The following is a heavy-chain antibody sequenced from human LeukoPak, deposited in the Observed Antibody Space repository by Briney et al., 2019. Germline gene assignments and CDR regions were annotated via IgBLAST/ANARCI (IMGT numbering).Heavy chain of an antibody. V-gene: IGHV4-34*12. CDR3: ARGVLVSVYAAFDH. CDR2: IIHSGRT. J-gene: IGHJ4*02. D-gene: IGHD2-8*01. CDR1: GGSFSDYY. Sequence: PSETLSLTCGVSGGSFSDYYWTWIRQSPGKGLGWIGEIIHSGRTNYNPSLKSRITILVDSSKNQFSLKLSSVTAADTAVYYCARGVLVSVYAAFDHWGQGTLVTVSS.